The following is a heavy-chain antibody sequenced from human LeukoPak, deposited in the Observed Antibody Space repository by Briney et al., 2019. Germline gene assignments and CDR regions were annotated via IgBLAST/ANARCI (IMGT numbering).Heavy chain of an antibody. Sequence: PGGSLRLSCAASGFTFSNYWMHWVRQTPGKGLVWVSRINSDGSSTSYADSVKGRFTISRDNAKNTLYLQMNSLRAEDTAVYYCARAYCSGGSCYYRDYFDYWGQGTLVTVSS. V-gene: IGHV3-74*01. D-gene: IGHD2-15*01. CDR3: ARAYCSGGSCYYRDYFDY. J-gene: IGHJ4*02. CDR1: GFTFSNYW. CDR2: INSDGSST.